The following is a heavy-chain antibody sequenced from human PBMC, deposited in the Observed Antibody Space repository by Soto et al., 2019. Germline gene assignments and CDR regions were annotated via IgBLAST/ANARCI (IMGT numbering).Heavy chain of an antibody. CDR2: ISAYNGNT. V-gene: IGHV1-18*01. CDR3: ARDIDFWSGYHDAFAI. J-gene: IGHJ3*02. CDR1: GYTFTSYG. D-gene: IGHD3-3*01. Sequence: ASVRVSCKASGYTFTSYGISWVRQAPGQRLEWMGWISAYNGNTNYAQKLQGRVTMTTDTSTSTAYMELRSLRSDDTAVYYCARDIDFWSGYHDAFAIWGQGTMVTVSS.